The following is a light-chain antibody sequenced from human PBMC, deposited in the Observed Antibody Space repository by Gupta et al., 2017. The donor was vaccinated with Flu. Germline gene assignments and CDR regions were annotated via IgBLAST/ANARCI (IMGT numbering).Light chain of an antibody. Sequence: GTSSDVGGYNYVSWYQQHPGKAPKLLIFEVNIRPSGVSTRFSGSKSGNTASLTISGLQAEDEADYHCSSYTSTTTLYVFGTGTRVTVL. V-gene: IGLV2-14*01. CDR1: SSDVGGYNY. CDR3: SSYTSTTTLYV. CDR2: EVN. J-gene: IGLJ1*01.